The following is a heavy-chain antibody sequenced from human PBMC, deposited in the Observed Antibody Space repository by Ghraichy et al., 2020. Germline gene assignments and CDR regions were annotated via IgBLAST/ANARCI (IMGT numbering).Heavy chain of an antibody. CDR1: GFTFSSYW. CDR3: AREGNSGYGRYSYVPGYYYYGMDV. D-gene: IGHD5-12*01. J-gene: IGHJ6*02. V-gene: IGHV3-74*01. CDR2: INSDGSST. Sequence: GGSLRLSCAASGFTFSSYWMHWVRQAPGKGLVWVSRINSDGSSTSYADSVKGRFTISRDNAKNTLYLQMNSLRAEDTAVYYCAREGNSGYGRYSYVPGYYYYGMDVWGQGTTVTVSS.